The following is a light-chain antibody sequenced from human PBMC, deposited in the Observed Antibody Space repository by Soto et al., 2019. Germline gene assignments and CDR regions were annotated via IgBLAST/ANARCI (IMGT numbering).Light chain of an antibody. CDR2: DAS. Sequence: EIVLTQSPATLSLPPGERATLSCRASQSVTTFLAWYQQKPGQAPRLLISDASDRATGIPARFSGSGSGTDFTLTISSLESEDFAVYYCQQRSNWPWTFGQGTKVEI. CDR3: QQRSNWPWT. V-gene: IGKV3-11*01. J-gene: IGKJ1*01. CDR1: QSVTTF.